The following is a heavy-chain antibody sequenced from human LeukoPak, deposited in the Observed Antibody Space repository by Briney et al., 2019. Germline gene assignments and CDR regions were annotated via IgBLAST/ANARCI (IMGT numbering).Heavy chain of an antibody. CDR3: ARHKAMDSSSWYPDY. J-gene: IGHJ4*02. CDR1: GGSISSSSYY. CDR2: IYYSGST. Sequence: SETLSLTCTVSGGSISSSSYYWGWIRQPPGKGLEWIGSIYYSGSTYYNPSLKSRVTISVDTSKNQFSLKLSSVTAADTAVYYCARHKAMDSSSWYPDYWGQGTLVTVSS. D-gene: IGHD6-13*01. V-gene: IGHV4-39*01.